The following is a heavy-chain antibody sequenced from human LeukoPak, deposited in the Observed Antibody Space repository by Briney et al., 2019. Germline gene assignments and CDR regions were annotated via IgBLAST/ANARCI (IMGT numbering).Heavy chain of an antibody. CDR3: ARVGAVGGVFRAFDI. Sequence: GGSLRLSCAASGFTFSTYGMHWVRQAPGKGLEWVAFIRYDGSHKYYADSVKGRFTISRDNSKNTLYLQMNSLRAEDTAVYYCARVGAVGGVFRAFDIWGQGTMVTVSS. J-gene: IGHJ3*02. CDR1: GFTFSTYG. V-gene: IGHV3-30*02. CDR2: IRYDGSHK. D-gene: IGHD3-16*01.